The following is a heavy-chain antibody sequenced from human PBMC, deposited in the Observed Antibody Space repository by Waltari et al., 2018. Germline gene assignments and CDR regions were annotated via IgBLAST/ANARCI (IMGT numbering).Heavy chain of an antibody. V-gene: IGHV1-69*19. CDR3: ARDNRWRGSGWSIQDY. J-gene: IGHJ4*02. CDR1: GGTFSSYA. D-gene: IGHD6-19*01. Sequence: QVQLVQSGAEVKKAGSSVKVHCKASGGTFSSYASSTVRQAPGQGLEWMGGIIPIFGTANYAQKFQGRVTITADESTSTAYMELSSLRSEDTAVYYCARDNRWRGSGWSIQDYWGQGTLVTVSS. CDR2: IIPIFGTA.